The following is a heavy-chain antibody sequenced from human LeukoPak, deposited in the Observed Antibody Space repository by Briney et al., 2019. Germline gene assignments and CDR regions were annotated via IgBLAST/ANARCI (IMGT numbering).Heavy chain of an antibody. J-gene: IGHJ4*02. CDR3: AKLGQLVPEN. CDR2: ISYDGSNK. CDR1: GFTLSSYA. D-gene: IGHD6-6*01. Sequence: PGGSLRLSCAASGFTLSSYAMHWVRQAPGKGLEWVAVISYDGSNKYYADSVKGRFTISRDNSENALSLQMNSLRAEDTAVYYCAKLGQLVPENWGQGALVTVSS. V-gene: IGHV3-30-3*02.